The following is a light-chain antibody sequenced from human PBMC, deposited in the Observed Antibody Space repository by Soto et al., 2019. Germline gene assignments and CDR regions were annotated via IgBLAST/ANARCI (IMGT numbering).Light chain of an antibody. V-gene: IGKV3D-15*01. CDR2: GAP. CDR1: QGITNT. Sequence: EIVVTQSPATPPVTPGEAATLSCRASQGITNTLAWYQQRPGQAPRLLTYGAPTSAPAIPARFPGSVSSVFATDFTLTISSLQSEDFAIYYCQQYSNWPPYTFGPGTKLEIK. CDR3: QQYSNWPPYT. J-gene: IGKJ2*01.